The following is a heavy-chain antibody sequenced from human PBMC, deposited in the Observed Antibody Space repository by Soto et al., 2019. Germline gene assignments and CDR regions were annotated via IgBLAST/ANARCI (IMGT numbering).Heavy chain of an antibody. CDR2: TRGSNNDI. CDR3: VRDKAWAFDI. J-gene: IGHJ3*02. Sequence: PWGSWRLSCAVSGFPFDDNAMHWVRQAPEKGLEWLSYTRGSNNDIYYTDSVKGRLTISRDNAKNSLYLQMSSLRDEDTAVYYCVRDKAWAFDIWGQGTLVTVSS. CDR1: GFPFDDNA. V-gene: IGHV3-21*05.